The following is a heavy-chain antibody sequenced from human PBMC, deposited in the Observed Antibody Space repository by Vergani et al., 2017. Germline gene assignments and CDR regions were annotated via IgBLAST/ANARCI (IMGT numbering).Heavy chain of an antibody. Sequence: EVQLLESGGSLKQPGGSVRLSCAASGFTFSTYAMHWVRQAPGKGLEWVSALTGGGGSTYYADSFKGRFIISRDNSRDTLYLQMNSLRPEDTATYYCVKGAGSYDTVFDSWGKGTLFTVSS. J-gene: IGHJ4*02. CDR2: LTGGGGST. V-gene: IGHV3-23*01. CDR3: VKGAGSYDTVFDS. CDR1: GFTFSTYA. D-gene: IGHD1-26*01.